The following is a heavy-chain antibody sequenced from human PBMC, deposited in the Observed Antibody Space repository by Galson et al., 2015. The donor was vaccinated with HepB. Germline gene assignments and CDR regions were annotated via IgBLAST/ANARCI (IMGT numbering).Heavy chain of an antibody. CDR3: AKEVVVVIAGPLSRAFDI. CDR2: ISYDGSNK. V-gene: IGHV3-30*18. D-gene: IGHD2-21*01. J-gene: IGHJ3*02. Sequence: SLRLSCAVSGFTFSNYGMHWVRQAPGKGLEWVAIISYDGSNKYYADSVKGRFTISRDNSKNTLYLQMNSLRAEDTAVYYCAKEVVVVIAGPLSRAFDIWGQGTMVTVSS. CDR1: GFTFSNYG.